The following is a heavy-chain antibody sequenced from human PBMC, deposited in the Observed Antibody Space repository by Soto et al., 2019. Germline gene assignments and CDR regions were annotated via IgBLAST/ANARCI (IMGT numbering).Heavy chain of an antibody. CDR2: IGGSGGNT. D-gene: IGHD3-9*01. V-gene: IGHV3-23*01. CDR3: ARVVRYFDTPYGMHV. CDR1: GFTFSSYA. J-gene: IGHJ6*02. Sequence: EVQLLESGEGLVQPGGSLKLSCAASGFTFSSYAMRWVGQAPEKGLEWVSGIGGSGGNTYYADSVKGRFTISRDNSKNTLFLQMNSLRAEDTAEYYCARVVRYFDTPYGMHVWGQGTTVTVSS.